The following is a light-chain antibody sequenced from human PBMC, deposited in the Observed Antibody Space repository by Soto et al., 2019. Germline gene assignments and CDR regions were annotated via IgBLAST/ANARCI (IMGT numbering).Light chain of an antibody. CDR1: QSVSNW. J-gene: IGKJ1*01. V-gene: IGKV1-5*01. CDR3: QQYYSYWT. Sequence: DIQMTQSPSTLSASVGDRVTITCRASQSVSNWLAWYQLKSGKAPKLLIYDASSLQSGVPSRFSGSGSGTEFALTISRRQPDHFATYYCQQYYSYWTFGQGTKVEIK. CDR2: DAS.